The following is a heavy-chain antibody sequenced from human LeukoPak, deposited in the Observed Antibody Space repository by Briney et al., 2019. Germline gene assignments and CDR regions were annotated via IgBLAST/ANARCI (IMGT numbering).Heavy chain of an antibody. CDR1: GFSFSSYG. Sequence: PGGSLRLSCAGSGFSFSSYGMHWVHQAPGKGLEWMAFIRSDGSNKYYADSVKGRFTISRDNSKNTLYLQMNSLRAEDTAVYYCVRSGWSRTSGYWGQGTLVTVSS. CDR3: VRSGWSRTSGY. J-gene: IGHJ4*02. D-gene: IGHD6-19*01. V-gene: IGHV3-30*02. CDR2: IRSDGSNK.